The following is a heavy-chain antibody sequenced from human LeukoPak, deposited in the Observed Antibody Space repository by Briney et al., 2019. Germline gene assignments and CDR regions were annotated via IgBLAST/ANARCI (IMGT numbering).Heavy chain of an antibody. D-gene: IGHD2-15*01. V-gene: IGHV4-31*03. J-gene: IGHJ2*01. Sequence: PSQTLSLTCTVSGGSISSGGYYWSWIRHHPGKGLEWIGYIYYSGSTYYNPSLKSRVTISLDTSKKHFSLKLSSVTAADTAVYYCAREMTPTRYFDLWGRGTLVTVSS. CDR2: IYYSGST. CDR1: GGSISSGGYY. CDR3: AREMTPTRYFDL.